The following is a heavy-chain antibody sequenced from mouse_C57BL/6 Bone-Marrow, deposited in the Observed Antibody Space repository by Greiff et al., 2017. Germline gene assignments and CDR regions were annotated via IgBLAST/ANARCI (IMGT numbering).Heavy chain of an antibody. D-gene: IGHD2-4*01. Sequence: EVKLMESGGGLVKPGGSLKLSCAASGFTFSSYAMSWVRQTPEKRLEWVATISDGGSYTYYPDNVKGRFTISRDNAKNNLYLQMSHLKSEDTAMYYCARGRFDYDLDYWGQGTTLTVSS. CDR1: GFTFSSYA. J-gene: IGHJ2*01. V-gene: IGHV5-4*03. CDR2: ISDGGSYT. CDR3: ARGRFDYDLDY.